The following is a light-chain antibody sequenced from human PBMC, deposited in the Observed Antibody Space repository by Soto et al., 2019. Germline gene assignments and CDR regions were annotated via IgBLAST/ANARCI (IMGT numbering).Light chain of an antibody. CDR2: GAS. CDR3: QQNYSLPVT. J-gene: IGKJ5*01. V-gene: IGKV1-39*01. CDR1: DNINTF. Sequence: LQMTQSPSSLSASIGDRVTITCRASDNINTFLNWYHQRPGKAPDLLIYGASSLKTGVPSRFSGSGSGTHFTLTIAGLQAADFATYYCQQNYSLPVTFGQGTRLEIK.